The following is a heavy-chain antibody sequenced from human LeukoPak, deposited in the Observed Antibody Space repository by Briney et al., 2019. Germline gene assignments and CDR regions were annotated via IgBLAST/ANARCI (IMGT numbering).Heavy chain of an antibody. J-gene: IGHJ4*02. CDR1: GFTVSSNY. CDR2: IFSVGST. Sequence: PGGSLRLSCAASGFTVSSNYMSWVRQAPGKGLEWVSVIFSVGSTYYADSVKGRFTISRDNSKNTLYLQMNSLRAEDTAVYYCANQEGYYDSSGYYYDYWGQGTLVTVSS. D-gene: IGHD3-22*01. V-gene: IGHV3-66*02. CDR3: ANQEGYYDSSGYYYDY.